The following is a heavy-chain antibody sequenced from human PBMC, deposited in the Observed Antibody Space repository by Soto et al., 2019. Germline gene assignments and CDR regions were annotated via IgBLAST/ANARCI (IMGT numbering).Heavy chain of an antibody. J-gene: IGHJ4*02. CDR2: IYYSGST. CDR3: ARHKDGSDGIDFAY. CDR1: VGSISRYY. V-gene: IGHV4-59*08. Sequence: SERLSLTFTVSVGSISRYYWSWIRQPPWKGLEWIGYIYYSGSTNYNPPLKSRVTISVDTSKNQFSLRLTSITAADTAVYYCARHKDGSDGIDFAYWGQGALVTVSS.